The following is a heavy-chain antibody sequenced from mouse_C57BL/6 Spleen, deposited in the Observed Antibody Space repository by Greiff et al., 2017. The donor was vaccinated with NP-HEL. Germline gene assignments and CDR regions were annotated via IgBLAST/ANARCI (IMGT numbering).Heavy chain of an antibody. CDR3: ARNYDYGAGYYFDY. CDR1: GYTFTSYW. CDR2: IHPNSGST. J-gene: IGHJ2*01. V-gene: IGHV1-64*01. Sequence: QVQLKQPGAELVKPGASVKLSCKASGYTFTSYWMHWVKQRPGQGLEWIGMIHPNSGSTNYNEKFKSKATLTVDKSSSTAYMQLSSLTSEDSAVYYCARNYDYGAGYYFDYWGQGTTLTVSS. D-gene: IGHD2-4*01.